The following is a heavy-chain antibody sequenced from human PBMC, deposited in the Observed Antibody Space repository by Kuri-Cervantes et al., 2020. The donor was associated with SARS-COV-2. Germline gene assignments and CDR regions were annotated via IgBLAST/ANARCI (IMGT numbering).Heavy chain of an antibody. J-gene: IGHJ4*02. V-gene: IGHV5-51*01. CDR1: GYSFTSYW. CDR3: ARHVRTYSSSSPFFDY. CDR2: IYPGDSDT. Sequence: GGSLRLSCKGSGYSFTSYWIGWVRQMPGKGLEWMGIIYPGDSDTRYSPSLQGQVTISADKSISTAYLQWSSLKASDTAMYYCARHVRTYSSSSPFFDYWGQGTRVT. D-gene: IGHD6-6*01.